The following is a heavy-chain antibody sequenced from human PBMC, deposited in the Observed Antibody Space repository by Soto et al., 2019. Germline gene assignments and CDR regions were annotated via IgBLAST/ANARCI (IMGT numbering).Heavy chain of an antibody. V-gene: IGHV3-74*01. CDR1: GFTFSSYW. D-gene: IGHD3-16*01. CDR2: INSDGSST. CDR3: ATLLGGYYMDV. Sequence: EVQLVESGGGLVQSGGSLRLSCAASGFTFSSYWMHWVRQAPGKGLVWVSRINSDGSSTSYADSVKGRFTISRDNAKNTLYLQMNSLRAEDTAVYYCATLLGGYYMDVWGKGTTVTVSS. J-gene: IGHJ6*03.